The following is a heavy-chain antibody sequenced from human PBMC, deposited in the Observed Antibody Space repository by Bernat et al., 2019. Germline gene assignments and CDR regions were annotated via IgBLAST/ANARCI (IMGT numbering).Heavy chain of an antibody. Sequence: QVQLVESGGGVVQPGRSLRLSCAASGFTFSSYGMHWVRQAPGKGLEWVAVIPYDGGNKYYADSVKDRFTISRDNSKNTLYLQMNSLRIEDTAVYYCARERDSRNWYGGGFGYWGQGTLVTVSS. V-gene: IGHV3-30*03. J-gene: IGHJ4*02. CDR1: GFTFSSYG. CDR3: ARERDSRNWYGGGFGY. CDR2: IPYDGGNK. D-gene: IGHD6-13*01.